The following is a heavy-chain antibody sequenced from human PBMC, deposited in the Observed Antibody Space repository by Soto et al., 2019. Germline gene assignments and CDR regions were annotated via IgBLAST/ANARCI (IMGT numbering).Heavy chain of an antibody. CDR1: GGTFSSYT. CDR3: ARATVTNYYYYYYYMDV. Sequence: ASVKVSCKASGGTFSSYTISWVRQAPGQGLEWMGRIIPILGIANYAQKFQGRVTITADKSTSTAYMELSSLRSEDTAVYYCARATVTNYYYYYYYMDVWGKGTTVPSP. CDR2: IIPILGIA. V-gene: IGHV1-69*02. J-gene: IGHJ6*03. D-gene: IGHD4-17*01.